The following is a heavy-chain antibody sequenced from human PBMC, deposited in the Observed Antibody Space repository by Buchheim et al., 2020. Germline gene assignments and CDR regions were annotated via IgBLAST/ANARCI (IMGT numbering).Heavy chain of an antibody. V-gene: IGHV3-66*01. Sequence: EVQLVESGGGLVQPGGSLRLSCAASGFTVSSNYMSWVRQAPGKGLEWVSVIYSGGSTYYADSVKGRFTISSENFKNRLYRQMNSLRAEDTAVYYCARDYYDSSGSDYWGQGTL. D-gene: IGHD3-22*01. J-gene: IGHJ4*02. CDR2: IYSGGST. CDR3: ARDYYDSSGSDY. CDR1: GFTVSSNY.